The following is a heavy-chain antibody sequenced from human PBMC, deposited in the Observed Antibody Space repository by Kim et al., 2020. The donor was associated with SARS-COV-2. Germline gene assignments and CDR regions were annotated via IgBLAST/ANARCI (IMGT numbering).Heavy chain of an antibody. V-gene: IGHV3-21*01. J-gene: IGHJ4*02. D-gene: IGHD6-13*01. CDR2: ISSSSSYI. CDR3: ARSPKQLVYVYYFDY. Sequence: GGSLRLSCAASGFTFSSYSMNWVRQAPGKGLEWVSSISSSSSYIYYADSVKGRFTISRDNAKNSLYLQMNSLRAEDTAVYYCARSPKQLVYVYYFDYWGQGTLVTVSS. CDR1: GFTFSSYS.